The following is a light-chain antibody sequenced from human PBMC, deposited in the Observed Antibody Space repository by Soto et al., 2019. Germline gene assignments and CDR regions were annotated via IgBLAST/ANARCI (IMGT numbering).Light chain of an antibody. CDR2: DVS. CDR3: CSYAGSYVV. V-gene: IGLV2-11*01. J-gene: IGLJ2*01. CDR1: SSDVGGYNY. Sequence: QSALTQPRSVSGSPGQSVTISCTGTSSDVGGYNYVSWYQQHPGKAPKLMIYDVSKRPSGVPDRFSGSKSGNTASLTISGLQAEDEADYYCCSYAGSYVVFGGGTQLTDL.